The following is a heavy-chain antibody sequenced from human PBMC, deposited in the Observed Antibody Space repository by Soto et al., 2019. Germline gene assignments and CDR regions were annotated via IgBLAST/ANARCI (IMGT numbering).Heavy chain of an antibody. CDR2: ISAYNGNT. Sequence: GASVKVSCKASGYTFTSYGISWVRQAPGQGLEWMGWISAYNGNTNYAQKLQGRVTMTTDTSTSTAYMELRSLRSDDTAVYYCARQPPTYYDFWSGYYGGSLFDYWGQGTLVTVS. J-gene: IGHJ4*02. V-gene: IGHV1-18*01. CDR3: ARQPPTYYDFWSGYYGGSLFDY. CDR1: GYTFTSYG. D-gene: IGHD3-3*01.